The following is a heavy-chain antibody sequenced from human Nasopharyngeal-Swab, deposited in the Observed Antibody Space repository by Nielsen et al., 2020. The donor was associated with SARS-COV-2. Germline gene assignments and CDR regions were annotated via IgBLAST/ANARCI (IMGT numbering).Heavy chain of an antibody. J-gene: IGHJ4*02. CDR2: ISGSGGST. CDR3: AKDLAYCGGDCYSGFDY. V-gene: IGHV3-23*01. Sequence: GGSLRLSCPASGFTFSSYAMSWVRQAPGKGLEWVSAISGSGGSTYYADSVKGRFTISRDNSKNTLYLQMNSLRAEDTAVYYCAKDLAYCGGDCYSGFDYWGQGTLVTVSS. D-gene: IGHD2-21*02. CDR1: GFTFSSYA.